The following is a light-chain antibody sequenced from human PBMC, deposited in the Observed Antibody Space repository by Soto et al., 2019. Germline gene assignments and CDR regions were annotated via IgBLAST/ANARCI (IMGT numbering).Light chain of an antibody. CDR1: SSNIGPTYD. CDR3: QSYDSSLSGYV. V-gene: IGLV1-40*01. Sequence: QAVVTQPPSVSGAPGQRVTISCTGSSSNIGPTYDEHWYQQLPGTAPKLLIYANTNRPSGVPDRFSGSKSGTSASLAITGLQAEDEADYFCQSYDSSLSGYVFGTGTKLTVL. CDR2: ANT. J-gene: IGLJ1*01.